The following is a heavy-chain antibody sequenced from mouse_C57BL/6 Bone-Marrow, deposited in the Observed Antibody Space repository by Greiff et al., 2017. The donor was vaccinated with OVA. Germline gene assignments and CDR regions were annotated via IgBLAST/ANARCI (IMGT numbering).Heavy chain of an antibody. CDR2: IRNKANGYTT. D-gene: IGHD3-1*01. CDR1: GFTFTDYY. Sequence: DVMLVESGGGLVQPGASLRLSCAASGFTFTDYYMSWVRQPPGKAPEWLALIRNKANGYTTEYTTSVKGRFTISRDNSQNILSLQMNTLRAEDSATYYGVKAVRAGHYFDYWGQGTTLTVSS. CDR3: VKAVRAGHYFDY. V-gene: IGHV7-4*01. J-gene: IGHJ2*01.